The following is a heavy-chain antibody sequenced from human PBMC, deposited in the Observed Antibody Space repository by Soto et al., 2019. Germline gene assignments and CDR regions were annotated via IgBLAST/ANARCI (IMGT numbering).Heavy chain of an antibody. Sequence: EVQLLESGGGLVQPGGSLRLSCAASGFTFSSYAMSWVRQAPGKGLEWVSAISGSGGSTYYADSVKGRFTISRDNSKNTLYLQMNSLRAEDTAVYYCAKEGDYGSGSYYDFDYWGQGTLVTVSS. J-gene: IGHJ4*02. V-gene: IGHV3-23*01. CDR2: ISGSGGST. D-gene: IGHD3-10*01. CDR3: AKEGDYGSGSYYDFDY. CDR1: GFTFSSYA.